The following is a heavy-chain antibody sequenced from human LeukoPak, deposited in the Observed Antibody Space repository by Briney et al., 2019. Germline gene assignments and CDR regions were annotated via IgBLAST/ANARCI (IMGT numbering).Heavy chain of an antibody. V-gene: IGHV4-38-2*02. D-gene: IGHD3-10*01. CDR3: AREWSAYGPFDY. CDR1: GYSISSGYY. J-gene: IGHJ4*02. CDR2: IYHSGST. Sequence: PSETLSLTCTVSGYSISSGYYWGWIRQPPGKGLEWIGSIYHSGSTYYNPSLKSRVTISVDTSKNQFSLKLSSVTAADTAVYYCAREWSAYGPFDYWGQGTLVTVSS.